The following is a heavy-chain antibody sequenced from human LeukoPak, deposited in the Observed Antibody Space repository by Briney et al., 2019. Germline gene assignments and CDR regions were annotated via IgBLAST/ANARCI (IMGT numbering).Heavy chain of an antibody. J-gene: IGHJ1*01. CDR3: ARDSYYCSGGSCCVFFPGYFQH. CDR1: GYTFTGYY. V-gene: IGHV1-2*02. CDR2: INPNSGGT. Sequence: ASVKVSCKASGYTFTGYYMHWVRQAPGQGLEWMGWINPNSGGTNYAQKFQGRVTMTKDTSISTAYMELSRLRSDDTAVYYCARDSYYCSGGSCCVFFPGYFQHWGQGTLVTVSS. D-gene: IGHD2-15*01.